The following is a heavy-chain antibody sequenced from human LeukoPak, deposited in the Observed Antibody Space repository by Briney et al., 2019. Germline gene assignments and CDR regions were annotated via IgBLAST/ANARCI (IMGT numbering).Heavy chain of an antibody. D-gene: IGHD3-10*01. CDR1: GFTFSNAW. CDR2: IKNKTDGGTTDYAAPDGGTT. V-gene: IGHV3-15*01. J-gene: IGHJ4*02. Sequence: GGSLRLSCAASGFTFSNAWMSWVRQAPGKGLEWVGRIKNKTDGGTTDYAAPDGGTTDYAAPVRGRFTISRDDSKSTLYLQMNNLKTEDTAVYYCTTESLVQGIASQLRDYWGQGTLVTVSS. CDR3: TTESLVQGIASQLRDY.